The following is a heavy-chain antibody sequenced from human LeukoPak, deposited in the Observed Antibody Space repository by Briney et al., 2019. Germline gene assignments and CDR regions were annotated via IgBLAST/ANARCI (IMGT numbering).Heavy chain of an antibody. Sequence: SETLSLTCTVSGGSISSYYWSWIRQPSGKGLEWIGYIYYSGSTNYNPSLKSRVTISVDTSKNQFSLKLSSVTAADTAVYYCGVVPRPDAFDIWGQGTMVTVSS. CDR1: GGSISSYY. V-gene: IGHV4-59*01. CDR3: GVVPRPDAFDI. D-gene: IGHD3-3*01. CDR2: IYYSGST. J-gene: IGHJ3*02.